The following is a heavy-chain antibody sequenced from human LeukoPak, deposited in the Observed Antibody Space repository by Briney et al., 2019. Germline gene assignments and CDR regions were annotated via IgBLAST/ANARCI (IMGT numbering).Heavy chain of an antibody. CDR2: INCNGGGT. CDR3: ARDYGPYPGCSWFDP. CDR1: GYTFTGYY. V-gene: IGHV1-2*06. Sequence: ASVKVSCKASGYTFTGYYIHWVRRAPGQGLEWMGRINCNGGGTSYAQKFQGRVTMTRDTSISTAYMELDRLTADDTPVYYCARDYGPYPGCSWFDPWGQGTLVTVSS. J-gene: IGHJ5*02. D-gene: IGHD2-21*01.